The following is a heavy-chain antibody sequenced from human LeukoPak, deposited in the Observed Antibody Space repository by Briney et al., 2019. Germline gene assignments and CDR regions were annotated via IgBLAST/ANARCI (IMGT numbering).Heavy chain of an antibody. CDR1: GFTFSSYW. D-gene: IGHD2-15*01. V-gene: IGHV3-23*01. Sequence: GGSLRLSCAASGFTFSSYWMQWVRQAPGKGLEWVSAISGSGDSAYYADSVRGRFTISRDNSENTLYLQVNSLRAEDTAVYYCARQGGLVAATPWFDYWGQGTLVTVSS. CDR2: ISGSGDSA. CDR3: ARQGGLVAATPWFDY. J-gene: IGHJ4*02.